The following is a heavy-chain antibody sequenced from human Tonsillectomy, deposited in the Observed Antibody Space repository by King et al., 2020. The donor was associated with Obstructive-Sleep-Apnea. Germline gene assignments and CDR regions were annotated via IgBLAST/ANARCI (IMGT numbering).Heavy chain of an antibody. CDR1: RLTFSNYA. Sequence: VQLVESGGGLVQPGGSLRLSCAASRLTFSNYAMSWVRQAPGKGLDWVSAISGSGDSTYFADSVKGRFTISRDNSKNTLSLQMNSLRAEDTAVYYCAKDRVRGLGLMYFDLWGRGTLVTVSS. D-gene: IGHD4-17*01. CDR2: ISGSGDST. J-gene: IGHJ2*01. CDR3: AKDRVRGLGLMYFDL. V-gene: IGHV3-23*04.